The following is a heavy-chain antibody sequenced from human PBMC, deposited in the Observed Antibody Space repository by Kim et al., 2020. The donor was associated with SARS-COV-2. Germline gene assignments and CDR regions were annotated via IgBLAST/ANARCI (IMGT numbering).Heavy chain of an antibody. CDR3: AREYCSGGSCYTRPWFDP. V-gene: IGHV3-30*01. D-gene: IGHD2-15*01. Sequence: KGRFTISTDNSKNPLYLQMNSLRAEDTAVYYCAREYCSGGSCYTRPWFDPWGQGTLVTVSS. J-gene: IGHJ5*02.